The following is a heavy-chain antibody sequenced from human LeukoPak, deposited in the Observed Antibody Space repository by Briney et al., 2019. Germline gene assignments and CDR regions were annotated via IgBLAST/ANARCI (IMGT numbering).Heavy chain of an antibody. D-gene: IGHD3-3*01. CDR1: GGSISSSSYY. J-gene: IGHJ5*02. CDR3: ARYIYDFAGFDP. Sequence: PSETLSLTCTVSGGSISSSSYYCGWIRQPPGKGLEWIGSIYYSGSTYYNPSLKSRVTISVDTSKNQFSLKLSSVTAADTAVYYCARYIYDFAGFDPWGQGTLVTVSS. CDR2: IYYSGST. V-gene: IGHV4-39*01.